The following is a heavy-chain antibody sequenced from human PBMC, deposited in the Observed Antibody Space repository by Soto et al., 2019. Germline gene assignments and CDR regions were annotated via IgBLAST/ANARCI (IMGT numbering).Heavy chain of an antibody. V-gene: IGHV3-33*03. CDR2: ISYDGTAK. J-gene: IGHJ6*02. Sequence: GGALRLFCAASVFDFSDHGMHWVRQAPGEGLEWVTVISYDGTAKYYKESVKGRFTTSRDNSKKTLYLQIDSLRVEDTAVYYCAKDEGRFLRNYFNYGIDVWGLGTTVTVSS. D-gene: IGHD3-3*01. CDR1: VFDFSDHG. CDR3: AKDEGRFLRNYFNYGIDV.